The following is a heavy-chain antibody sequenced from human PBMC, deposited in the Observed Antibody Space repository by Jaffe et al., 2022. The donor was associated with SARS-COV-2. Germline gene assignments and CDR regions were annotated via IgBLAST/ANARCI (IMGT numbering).Heavy chain of an antibody. CDR2: IYPGDSDT. Sequence: EVQLVQSGAEVKKPGESLKISCKGSGYSFTSYWIGWVRQMPGKGLEWMGIIYPGDSDTRYSPSFQGQVTISADKSISTAYLQWSSLKASDTAMYHCARLDDGGIAARRPTYYYGMDVWGQGTTVTVSS. D-gene: IGHD6-6*01. V-gene: IGHV5-51*01. CDR3: ARLDDGGIAARRPTYYYGMDV. J-gene: IGHJ6*02. CDR1: GYSFTSYW.